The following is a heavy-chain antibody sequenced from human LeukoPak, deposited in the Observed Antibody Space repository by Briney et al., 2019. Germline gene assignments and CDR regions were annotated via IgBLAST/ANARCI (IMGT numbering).Heavy chain of an antibody. CDR1: GGTFSSYA. V-gene: IGHV1-69*13. CDR3: ARDFTRSNGAAGNPHGY. CDR2: IIPIFGTA. D-gene: IGHD6-13*01. Sequence: SVKVSCKASGGTFSSYAISWVRQAPGQGLEWMGGIIPIFGTANYAQKFQGRVTITADESTSTAYMELSSLRSEDTAVYYCARDFTRSNGAAGNPHGYWGQGTLVTVSS. J-gene: IGHJ4*02.